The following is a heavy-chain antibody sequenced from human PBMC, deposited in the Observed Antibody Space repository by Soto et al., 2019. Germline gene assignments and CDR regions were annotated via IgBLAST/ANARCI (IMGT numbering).Heavy chain of an antibody. V-gene: IGHV3-33*01. CDR3: ARERIAAAGTAYFDY. CDR2: IWYDGSNK. D-gene: IGHD6-13*01. CDR1: GFTFSNYG. Sequence: QVQLVESGGGVVRPGRSLRLSCAASGFTFSNYGMHWVRQAPGKGLEWVAAIWYDGSNKYYADSVKGRFTISRDISKNTLYLQMNSLRAEDTAVYYCARERIAAAGTAYFDYWGQGTLATVSS. J-gene: IGHJ4*02.